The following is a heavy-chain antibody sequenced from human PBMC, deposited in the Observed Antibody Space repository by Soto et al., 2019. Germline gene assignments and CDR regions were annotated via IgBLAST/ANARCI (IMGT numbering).Heavy chain of an antibody. CDR3: ARVDTMVRGFIITDTRRFDP. J-gene: IGHJ5*02. V-gene: IGHV1-2*02. D-gene: IGHD3-10*01. CDR2: SNPNSGGT. Sequence: QVQLVQSGAEGKKPGASVKVSCKASGYTFTGYYMHWVRQAPVQGLEWMGWSNPNSGGTNYAQKFQGRVTMTRDTSISTAYMELSRLRSDDTAVYCCARVDTMVRGFIITDTRRFDPWGQGTLVTVSS. CDR1: GYTFTGYY.